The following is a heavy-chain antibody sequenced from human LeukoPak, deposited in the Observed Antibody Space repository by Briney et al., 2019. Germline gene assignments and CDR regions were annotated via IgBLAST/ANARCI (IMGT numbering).Heavy chain of an antibody. CDR2: IYTSGNT. CDR1: GGSISSYY. CDR3: ARETSGGSSDY. Sequence: PSETLSLTCTVSGGSISSYYWSWIRQPAGKGLEWIGRIYTSGNTKYNPSLKSRVTMSIDTSKNQFSLTLSSVTAADTAVYYCARETSGGSSDYWGQGTLVTVSS. D-gene: IGHD2-2*01. V-gene: IGHV4-4*07. J-gene: IGHJ4*02.